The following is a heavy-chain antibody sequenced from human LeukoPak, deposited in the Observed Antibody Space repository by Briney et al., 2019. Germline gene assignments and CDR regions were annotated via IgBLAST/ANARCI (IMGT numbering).Heavy chain of an antibody. CDR2: IRNKGNGGTT. CDR1: GLTFGDNA. J-gene: IGHJ4*02. CDR3: TTGSYHESSGYRFDY. D-gene: IGHD3-22*01. V-gene: IGHV3-49*04. Sequence: QPGRSLRLSCTTSGLTFGDNAMSWVRQAPGKGLEWVGFIRNKGNGGTTEYAASVKGRFTISRDDSESITYLQMNSLRTEDTAVYYCTTGSYHESSGYRFDYWGQGTLVTVSS.